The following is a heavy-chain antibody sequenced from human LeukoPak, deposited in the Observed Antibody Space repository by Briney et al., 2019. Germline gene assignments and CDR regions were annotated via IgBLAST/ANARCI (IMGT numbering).Heavy chain of an antibody. Sequence: ASVKVSCKASGYTFTSYGISWVRQAPGQGLEWMGWISAYNGNTNYAQKLQGRVTMTTDTSTSTAYMELRSLRSDDTAVYYCARGDDGSGSYYRNDNWFDPWGQGTLVTVSS. CDR3: ARGDDGSGSYYRNDNWFDP. CDR1: GYTFTSYG. D-gene: IGHD3-10*01. J-gene: IGHJ5*02. V-gene: IGHV1-18*01. CDR2: ISAYNGNT.